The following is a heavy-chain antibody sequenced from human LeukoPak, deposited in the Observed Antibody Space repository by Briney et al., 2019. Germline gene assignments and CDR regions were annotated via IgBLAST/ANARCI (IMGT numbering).Heavy chain of an antibody. Sequence: GASVKVSCKASGGTFSSYAISWVRQAPGQGLGWMGRIIPIFGTANYAQKFQGRVTITTDESTSTAYMELSSLRSEDTAVYYCAREGGWLQLTPFDYWGQGTLVTVSS. CDR2: IIPIFGTA. D-gene: IGHD5-24*01. CDR1: GGTFSSYA. J-gene: IGHJ4*02. V-gene: IGHV1-69*05. CDR3: AREGGWLQLTPFDY.